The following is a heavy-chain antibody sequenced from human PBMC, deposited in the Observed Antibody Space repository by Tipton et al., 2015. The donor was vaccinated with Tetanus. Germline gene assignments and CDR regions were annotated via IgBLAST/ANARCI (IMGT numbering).Heavy chain of an antibody. CDR2: IFYTGST. D-gene: IGHD3-10*01. Sequence: TLSLTCIVSGGSISSSSYYWGWVRQPPGKGLEWIGSIFYTGSTYYNPSLKSRVTMSVDTSKNQFSLRLRSVTAADTAVFYCAGLYYYDSASYPLYWDQGTLVTVSS. CDR1: GGSISSSSYY. V-gene: IGHV4-39*01. CDR3: AGLYYYDSASYPLY. J-gene: IGHJ4*02.